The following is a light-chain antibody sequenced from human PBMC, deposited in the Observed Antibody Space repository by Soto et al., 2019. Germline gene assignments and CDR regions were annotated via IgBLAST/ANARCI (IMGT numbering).Light chain of an antibody. V-gene: IGKV3-11*01. CDR3: HQCASWPLT. Sequence: EIVLTQSPATLSLSPGERATLSCRASQSVTTYLACYQQKPGQAPRLLIYDTSNRATGIPARFSGSGSGTDFTLTISSLEPEDFAVYYCHQCASWPLTFGGGTKVEIK. CDR2: DTS. CDR1: QSVTTY. J-gene: IGKJ4*01.